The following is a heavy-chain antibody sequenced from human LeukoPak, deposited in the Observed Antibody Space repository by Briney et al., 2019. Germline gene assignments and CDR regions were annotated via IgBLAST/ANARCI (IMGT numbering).Heavy chain of an antibody. CDR3: AREGAAAGTGGWFDP. CDR1: GCSISSYY. D-gene: IGHD6-13*01. V-gene: IGHV4-59*01. CDR2: IYYSGST. J-gene: IGHJ5*02. Sequence: PSETLSLTCTVSGCSISSYYWSWVRQPPGKGLEWVGYIYYSGSTNYNPSLKSRATISVDTSKNQFSLKLSSVTAGDTAVYYCAREGAAAGTGGWFDPWGQGTLVTVSS.